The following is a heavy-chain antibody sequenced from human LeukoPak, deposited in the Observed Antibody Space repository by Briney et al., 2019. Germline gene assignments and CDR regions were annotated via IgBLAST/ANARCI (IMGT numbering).Heavy chain of an antibody. CDR1: GFTFSSYA. J-gene: IGHJ4*02. Sequence: GGSLRLSCAASGFTFSSYAMSWVRQAPGKGLEWVSAISGSGGSTYYAGSVKGRFTISTDNSKNTLYLQMNSLRAEDTAVYYCAKDRSGDYSEYFDYWGQGTLVTVSS. CDR2: ISGSGGST. CDR3: AKDRSGDYSEYFDY. D-gene: IGHD4-11*01. V-gene: IGHV3-23*01.